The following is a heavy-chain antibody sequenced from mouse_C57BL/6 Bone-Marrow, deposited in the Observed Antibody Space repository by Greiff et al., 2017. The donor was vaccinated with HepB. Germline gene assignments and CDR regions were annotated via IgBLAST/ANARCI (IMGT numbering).Heavy chain of an antibody. J-gene: IGHJ4*01. CDR2: IYPGDGDT. CDR3: ARDPYYYEAMDY. V-gene: IGHV1-82*01. Sequence: VKLMESGPELVKPGASVKISCKASGYAFSSSWMNWVKQRPGKGLEWIGRIYPGDGDTNYNGKFKGKATLTADKSSSTAYMQLSSLTSEDSAVYFCARDPYYYEAMDYWGQGTSVTVSS. CDR1: GYAFSSSW. D-gene: IGHD1-1*01.